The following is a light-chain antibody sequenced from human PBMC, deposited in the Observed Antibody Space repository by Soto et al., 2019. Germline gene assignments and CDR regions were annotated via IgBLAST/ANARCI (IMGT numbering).Light chain of an antibody. Sequence: ENVLTQSPDTLSLSPGERATLSCRASRYVAASYVAWYQQKPGQAPRLLIYGASSRATGIPDRFTGRGSGTDFTLTINRLEPEDFAVYYCQQYGNSPITCGQGTRLEIK. CDR2: GAS. CDR1: RYVAASY. V-gene: IGKV3-20*01. CDR3: QQYGNSPIT. J-gene: IGKJ5*01.